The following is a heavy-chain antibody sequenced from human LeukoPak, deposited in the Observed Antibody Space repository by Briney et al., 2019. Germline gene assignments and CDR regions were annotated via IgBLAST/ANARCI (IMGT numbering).Heavy chain of an antibody. CDR2: ISYDGRNK. V-gene: IGHV3-30*04. Sequence: PGRSLRLSCAASEFTFSSYAMHWVRQAPDKGLEWVALISYDGRNKDYADSMKGRFTISRDNPKNSLYLQMNSLRGEDTAVYYCARGMDYDILAGPPDYWGQGTLVTVSS. D-gene: IGHD3-9*01. J-gene: IGHJ4*02. CDR3: ARGMDYDILAGPPDY. CDR1: EFTFSSYA.